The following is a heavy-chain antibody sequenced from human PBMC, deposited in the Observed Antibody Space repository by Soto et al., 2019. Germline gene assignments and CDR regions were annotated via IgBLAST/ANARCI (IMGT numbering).Heavy chain of an antibody. J-gene: IGHJ6*02. V-gene: IGHV6-1*01. Sequence: SQTRSLTFAISGDSVSSNSSAWNCIRQSPSRGLEWLGRTYYRSKWYNDYAVSVKSRITINPDTSKNQFSLQLNSVTPEDTAVYYCARDLSGSYEDMDVWGQGTTVTVSS. CDR2: TYYRSKWYN. CDR1: GDSVSSNSSA. CDR3: ARDLSGSYEDMDV. D-gene: IGHD1-26*01.